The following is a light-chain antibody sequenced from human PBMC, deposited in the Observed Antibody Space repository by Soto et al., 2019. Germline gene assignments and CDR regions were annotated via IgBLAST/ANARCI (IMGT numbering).Light chain of an antibody. J-gene: IGKJ1*01. CDR2: DAS. CDR1: QSISSC. Sequence: DSQMTQAPCTLSASVGDRVTMSCRASQSISSCLAWYQQKPGKAPKLLIYDASALPRGVPSRFSGSGSGTKFTLTIASPQPDDFATYYCQQYETFPGTFGPGTKVDIK. V-gene: IGKV1-5*01. CDR3: QQYETFPGT.